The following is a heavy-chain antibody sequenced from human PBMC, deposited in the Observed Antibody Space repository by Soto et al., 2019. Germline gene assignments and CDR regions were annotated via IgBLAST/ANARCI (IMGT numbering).Heavy chain of an antibody. CDR3: ARAWSTTGSGDFDY. CDR1: GGSFSGYY. D-gene: IGHD1-1*01. V-gene: IGHV4-34*01. CDR2: IDYSGYT. J-gene: IGHJ4*02. Sequence: QVQLQQWGAGLLKPLETLSLTCAVYGGSFSGYYWSWIRQTPGKGLEWIGEIDYSGYTNYTPSLKDRVTISVDTSRNRFSLKLSSVTAADTAVYYCARAWSTTGSGDFDYWDQGVLVTVSS.